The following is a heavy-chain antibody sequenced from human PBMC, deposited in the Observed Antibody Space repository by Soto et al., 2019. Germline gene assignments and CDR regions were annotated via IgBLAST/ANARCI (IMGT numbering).Heavy chain of an antibody. CDR1: GYTFTSYG. V-gene: IGHV1-18*01. J-gene: IGHJ6*02. CDR2: ISAYNGNT. CDR3: ARDSWVAAAGNYYGMDV. Sequence: QVQLVRSGAEVKKPGASVKVSCKASGYTFTSYGISWVRQAPGQGLEWMGWISAYNGNTNYAQKLQGRVTMTTDTSTSTAYMELRSLRSDDTAVYYCARDSWVAAAGNYYGMDVWGQGTTVTVSS. D-gene: IGHD6-13*01.